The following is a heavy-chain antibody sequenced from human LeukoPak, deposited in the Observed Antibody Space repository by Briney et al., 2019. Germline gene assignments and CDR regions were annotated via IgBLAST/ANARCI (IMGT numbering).Heavy chain of an antibody. V-gene: IGHV3-23*01. J-gene: IGHJ4*02. CDR1: GFTFSNYA. CDR3: AKESSLLRGPTVIYYFDF. D-gene: IGHD3-10*01. CDR2: ISGSGDST. Sequence: PGGSLRLSCAASGFTFSNYAMRWVRQAPGKGLEWVSGISGSGDSTYYADSVKGRFTISRDNSKNTLYLQMNSLRAEDTAIYYCAKESSLLRGPTVIYYFDFWGQGTLVTVSS.